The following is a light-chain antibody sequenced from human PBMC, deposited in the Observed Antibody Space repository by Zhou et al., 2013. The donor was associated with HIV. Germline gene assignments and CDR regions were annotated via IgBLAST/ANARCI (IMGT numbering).Light chain of an antibody. Sequence: EIVLTQSPGTLSLSPGERATLSCRASQSVNNNYLAWYQQKPGQAPRLLIYGASSRATGITDRLSGSGSGTDFTLTISRLEPEDFAVYYCQQYGSSPPNTFGQGTKLEIK. CDR3: QQYGSSPPNT. CDR2: GAS. V-gene: IGKV3-20*01. J-gene: IGKJ2*01. CDR1: QSVNNNY.